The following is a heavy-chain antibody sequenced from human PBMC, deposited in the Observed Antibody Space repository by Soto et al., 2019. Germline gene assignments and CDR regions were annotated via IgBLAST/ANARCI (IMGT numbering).Heavy chain of an antibody. Sequence: EVQLVESGGGLVQPGGSLRLSCAAPGLTVSTNYMSWVRQAPGEGLEWVSIMYSDGRTFHADSVKGRFTISRDKSKNMLYLQMNSLRAEDTAVYYCARVTTLAFDYWGQGTLVTVSS. J-gene: IGHJ4*02. D-gene: IGHD1-1*01. CDR1: GLTVSTNY. V-gene: IGHV3-66*01. CDR2: MYSDGRT. CDR3: ARVTTLAFDY.